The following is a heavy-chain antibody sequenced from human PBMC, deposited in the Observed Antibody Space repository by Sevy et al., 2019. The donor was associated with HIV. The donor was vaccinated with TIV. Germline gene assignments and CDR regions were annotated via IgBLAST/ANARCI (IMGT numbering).Heavy chain of an antibody. D-gene: IGHD3-22*01. CDR3: ATTKDYYDSSGSPFDY. CDR1: GYTLSELS. J-gene: IGHJ4*02. Sequence: ASVKVSCKVSGYTLSELSMHWVRQAPGKGLEWMGSFDPEDGEILYAQKLQGRITMTEDTSTDTAYMKRSSLRSEDTAVYYCATTKDYYDSSGSPFDYWGQGTLVTVSS. CDR2: FDPEDGEI. V-gene: IGHV1-24*01.